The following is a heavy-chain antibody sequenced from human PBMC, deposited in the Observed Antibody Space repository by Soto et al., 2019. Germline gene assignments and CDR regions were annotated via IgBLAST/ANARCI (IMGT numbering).Heavy chain of an antibody. V-gene: IGHV3-33*01. Sequence: QVYLVESGGGVVQPGTSLRLSCAASGFTFSSYGMHWVRQTPGKGLDWVAVIWYDGSNKYYADSVKGRFTISRDNSKNTLDLQVNSMIGEDKAVYYCARAYGDWRYFDDWGQGTLVTVSS. J-gene: IGHJ4*02. D-gene: IGHD4-17*01. CDR1: GFTFSSYG. CDR3: ARAYGDWRYFDD. CDR2: IWYDGSNK.